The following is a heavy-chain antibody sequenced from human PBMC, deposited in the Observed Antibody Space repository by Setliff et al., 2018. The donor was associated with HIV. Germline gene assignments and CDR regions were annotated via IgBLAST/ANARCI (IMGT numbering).Heavy chain of an antibody. Sequence: PSETLSLTCTVSGGSFSSSSYYWGWVRQPPGKGLEWIGSVHSSGTTYYSPSLKSRVAISVDSSRSQFSLKLRSVTAADTAVYYCSRHKTDYYFYAFDIWGQGTMVTVSS. CDR3: SRHKTDYYFYAFDI. J-gene: IGHJ3*02. D-gene: IGHD3-10*01. CDR1: GGSFSSSSYY. CDR2: VHSSGTT. V-gene: IGHV4-39*01.